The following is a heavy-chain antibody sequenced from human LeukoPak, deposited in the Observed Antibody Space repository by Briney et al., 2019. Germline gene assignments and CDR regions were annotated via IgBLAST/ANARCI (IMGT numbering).Heavy chain of an antibody. CDR3: ARAFALGGAMVTSYWFDP. J-gene: IGHJ5*02. D-gene: IGHD5-18*01. CDR2: ISAYNGNT. Sequence: ASVKVSCKASGYTFTSYAMNWVRQAPGQGLEWMGWISAYNGNTNYAQKFQGRVTMTRDTSISTAYMELSRLRSDDTAVYYCARAFALGGAMVTSYWFDPWGQGTLVTVSS. V-gene: IGHV1-2*02. CDR1: GYTFTSYA.